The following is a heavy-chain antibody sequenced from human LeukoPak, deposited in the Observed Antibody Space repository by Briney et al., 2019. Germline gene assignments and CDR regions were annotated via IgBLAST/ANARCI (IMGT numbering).Heavy chain of an antibody. J-gene: IGHJ4*02. CDR3: AREGTMVRGVIGY. CDR1: GGSFSGYY. V-gene: IGHV4-34*01. Sequence: TSETLSLTCAVYGGSFSGYYWSWIRQPPGKGLEWIGEINHSGSTNYNPSLKSRVTISVDTSKNQFSLKLSSVTAADAAVYYCAREGTMVRGVIGYWGQGTLVTVSS. D-gene: IGHD3-10*01. CDR2: INHSGST.